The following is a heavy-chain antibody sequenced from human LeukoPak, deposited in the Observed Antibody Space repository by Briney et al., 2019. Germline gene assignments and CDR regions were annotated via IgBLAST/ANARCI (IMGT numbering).Heavy chain of an antibody. CDR1: GFTFSSYS. D-gene: IGHD3-22*01. CDR2: ISTSSSTI. CDR3: ARSNPSYYDSRGLNWFDP. Sequence: PGGSLRLSCAASGFTFSSYSMNWVRQAPGKGLEWVSYISTSSSTIYYADSVKGRFTISRDNAKNSLYLQMNSLRAEDTAVYYCARSNPSYYDSRGLNWFDPWGQGTLVTVSS. V-gene: IGHV3-48*01. J-gene: IGHJ5*02.